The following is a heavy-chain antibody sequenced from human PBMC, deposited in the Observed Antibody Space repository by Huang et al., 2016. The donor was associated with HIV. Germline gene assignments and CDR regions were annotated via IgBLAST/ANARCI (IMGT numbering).Heavy chain of an antibody. D-gene: IGHD2-21*02. Sequence: EVQLLESGGGLVQPGGSLRLSCAASGFTFSSYAMSWVRQAPGKGLEWVSAISGRGGSTYYADSVKGRFTISRDNSKNTLYLQMNSLRAEDTAVYYCAKVNMAVVVTAIDFDYWGQGTLVTVSS. CDR2: ISGRGGST. V-gene: IGHV3-23*01. J-gene: IGHJ4*02. CDR1: GFTFSSYA. CDR3: AKVNMAVVVTAIDFDY.